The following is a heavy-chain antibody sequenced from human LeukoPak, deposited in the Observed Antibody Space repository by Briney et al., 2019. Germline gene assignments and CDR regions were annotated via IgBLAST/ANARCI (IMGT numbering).Heavy chain of an antibody. J-gene: IGHJ5*02. CDR2: ISSSSSYI. V-gene: IGHV3-21*01. CDR1: GFTFSSYS. Sequence: PGGSLRLSCAASGFTFSSYSMNWVRQAPGKGLEWVSSISSSSSYIYYADSVKGRFTISRDNAKNSLYLQMNSLRAEDTAVYYCAREDQLPGGNWFDPWGQGTLVTVSS. CDR3: AREDQLPGGNWFDP. D-gene: IGHD2-2*01.